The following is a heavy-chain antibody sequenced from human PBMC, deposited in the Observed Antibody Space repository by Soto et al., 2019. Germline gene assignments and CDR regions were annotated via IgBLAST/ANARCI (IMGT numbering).Heavy chain of an antibody. J-gene: IGHJ4*02. V-gene: IGHV3-30-3*01. CDR1: GFIFSSFP. CDR2: VSKDGSDK. Sequence: GGSLRLSCAASGFIFSSFPMHSVRQAPGKGLEWVAVVSKDGSDKHYADPVKGRFTISRDNSENTLHLQMNSLRPEDTGVYYCARSYCGDNCALDYWGQGTPVTVSS. D-gene: IGHD2-21*02. CDR3: ARSYCGDNCALDY.